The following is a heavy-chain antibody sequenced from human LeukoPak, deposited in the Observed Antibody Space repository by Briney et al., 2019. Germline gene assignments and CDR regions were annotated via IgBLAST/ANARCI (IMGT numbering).Heavy chain of an antibody. CDR1: GGSISSYY. V-gene: IGHV4-59*08. Sequence: SETLSLTCTVSGGSISSYYWSWIRQPPGKGLEWIGYIYYSGSTNYNPSLKCRVTISVDTSKNQFSLKLSSVTAADTAVYYCARRSTYYYDNSGYYYDYWGQGTLVTVSS. CDR3: ARRSTYYYDNSGYYYDY. J-gene: IGHJ4*02. D-gene: IGHD3-22*01. CDR2: IYYSGST.